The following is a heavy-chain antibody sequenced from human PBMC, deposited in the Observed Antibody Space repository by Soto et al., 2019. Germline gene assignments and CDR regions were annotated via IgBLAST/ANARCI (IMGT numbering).Heavy chain of an antibody. CDR3: ARDWNIVATAGGYYFDY. Sequence: GASVKVSCKASGGAFSSYTISWVRQAPGQGLEWMGRIIPILGIANYAQKFQGRVTITADKSTSTAHMELSSLRSDDTAVYYCARDWNIVATAGGYYFDYWGQGTLVTVSS. V-gene: IGHV1-69*04. D-gene: IGHD5-12*01. CDR1: GGAFSSYT. CDR2: IIPILGIA. J-gene: IGHJ4*02.